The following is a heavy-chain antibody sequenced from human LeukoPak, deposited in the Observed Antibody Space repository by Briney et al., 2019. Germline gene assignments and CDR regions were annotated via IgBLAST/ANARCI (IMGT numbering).Heavy chain of an antibody. D-gene: IGHD2-15*01. J-gene: IGHJ4*02. CDR2: IYYSGST. Sequence: SETLSLTCTVSGGSISSSSYYWGWIRQPPGKGLEWIGSIYYSGSTYYNPSLKSRVTISVDTSKNQFSLKLSSVTAADTAVYYCARQFSGGSRNGAIDYWGQGTLVTVSS. CDR1: GGSISSSSYY. CDR3: ARQFSGGSRNGAIDY. V-gene: IGHV4-39*01.